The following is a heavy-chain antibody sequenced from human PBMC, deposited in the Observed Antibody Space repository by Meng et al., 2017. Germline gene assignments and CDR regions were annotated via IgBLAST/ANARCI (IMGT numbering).Heavy chain of an antibody. CDR3: ARDGWELLPRWYSNL. D-gene: IGHD1-26*01. CDR2: ISAYNGNT. J-gene: IGHJ2*01. Sequence: ASVKVSCKASGYTFTSYGISWVRQAPGQGLEWMGWISAYNGNTNYAQKLQGRVTMTTDTSTSTAYMELRSLRSDDTAVYYCARDGWELLPRWYSNLWGRGTLVTVSS. V-gene: IGHV1-18*01. CDR1: GYTFTSYG.